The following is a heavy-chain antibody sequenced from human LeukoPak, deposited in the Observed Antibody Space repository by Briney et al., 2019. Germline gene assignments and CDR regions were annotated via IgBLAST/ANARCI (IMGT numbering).Heavy chain of an antibody. Sequence: SETLSLTCTVSGGSISSYYWGWIRQPPGKGLEWIGSIYHSGGTFYNPSLKSRVTISVDASKNQFSLKLGSVTAADTALYYCARAFYYDSSAIPGAFDFWGQGTMVTVSS. V-gene: IGHV4-38-2*02. J-gene: IGHJ3*01. CDR2: IYHSGGT. D-gene: IGHD3-22*01. CDR1: GGSISSYY. CDR3: ARAFYYDSSAIPGAFDF.